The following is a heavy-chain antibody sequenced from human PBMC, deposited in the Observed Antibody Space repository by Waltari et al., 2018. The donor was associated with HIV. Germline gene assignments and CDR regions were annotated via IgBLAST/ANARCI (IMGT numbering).Heavy chain of an antibody. Sequence: EVQLVESGGGLVQPGGSLRLSCAASGVTVSSCWMSGVGRAPGKGLEWVANIKQDGSEKYYVDSVNGRFTISRDNAENSLYLQMNSLRAEDTAVYYCARGGFYGSGSKVNWGQGTLVTVSS. J-gene: IGHJ4*02. CDR3: ARGGFYGSGSKVN. CDR2: IKQDGSEK. D-gene: IGHD3-10*01. V-gene: IGHV3-7*04. CDR1: GVTVSSCW.